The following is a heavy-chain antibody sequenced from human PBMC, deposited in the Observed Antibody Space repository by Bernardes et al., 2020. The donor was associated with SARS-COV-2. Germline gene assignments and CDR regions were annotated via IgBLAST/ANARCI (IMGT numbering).Heavy chain of an antibody. V-gene: IGHV1-2*02. Sequence: VSVKASCKASGYTFTGYYMHWVRQAPGQGLEWMGWINPNSGGTNHAQKFQGRFTISRDNDNNSLSVLMNSLRAEDAGAYYCARGGGGNGAFDIWGQGTVVTVSA. J-gene: IGHJ3*02. CDR2: INPNSGGT. CDR3: ARGGGGNGAFDI. D-gene: IGHD1-1*01. CDR1: GYTFTGYY.